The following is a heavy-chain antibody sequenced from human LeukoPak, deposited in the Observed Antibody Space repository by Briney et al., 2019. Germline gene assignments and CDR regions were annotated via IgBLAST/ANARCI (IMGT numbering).Heavy chain of an antibody. CDR2: NIRMFGIP. V-gene: IGHV1-69*05. D-gene: IGHD6-6*01. CDR3: AMESSSSYYFDY. J-gene: IGHJ4*02. CDR1: GGTFSYYA. Sequence: GSSVKVSCKASGGTFSYYAISWVRQAPGQGLEWMGGNIRMFGIPNYAQKFQGRVTITTDESTSTAYMELSSLRSEDTAVYYCAMESSSSYYFDYWGQGTLVTVSS.